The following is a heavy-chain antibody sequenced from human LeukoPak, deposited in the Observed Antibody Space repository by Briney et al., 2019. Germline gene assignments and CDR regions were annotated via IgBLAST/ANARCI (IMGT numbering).Heavy chain of an antibody. CDR2: ISWNSGSV. J-gene: IGHJ3*02. CDR1: GFTFRSYG. CDR3: AKDHYDSLRMGAFDI. Sequence: RSGGSLRLSCAASGFTFRSYGMSWVRQAPGKGLEWVSGISWNSGSVAYGDSVKGRFTISRDNAKNSLYLQMNSLRAGDTALYYCAKDHYDSLRMGAFDIWGQGTMVTVS. V-gene: IGHV3-9*01. D-gene: IGHD3-22*01.